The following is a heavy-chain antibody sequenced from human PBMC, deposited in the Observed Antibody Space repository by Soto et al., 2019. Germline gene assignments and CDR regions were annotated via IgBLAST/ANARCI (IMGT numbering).Heavy chain of an antibody. CDR2: INTYDHGP. V-gene: IGHV3-23*01. D-gene: IGHD3-3*01. CDR1: GFSLSSYA. J-gene: IGHJ6*02. Sequence: PGGSLRLSCAASGFSLSSYALTWVRQSPGKGLEWVAAINTYDHGPYHIDSVRGRFTISRDNSNNMVYLQMNDLRADDSAVYYCARGGVYGGGYYYTGMDVWGQGTTVTVSS. CDR3: ARGGVYGGGYYYTGMDV.